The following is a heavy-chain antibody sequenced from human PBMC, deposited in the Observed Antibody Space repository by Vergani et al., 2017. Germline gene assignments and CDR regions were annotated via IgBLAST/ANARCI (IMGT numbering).Heavy chain of an antibody. D-gene: IGHD4-17*01. CDR3: ARDSRDYGDYVDY. V-gene: IGHV1-18*04. CDR1: GYTFTSYG. CDR2: ISTYNGNT. J-gene: IGHJ4*02. Sequence: QVQLVQSGTEVKKPEASVRVSCKAFGYTFTSYGISWVRQAPGQGLEWMGWISTYNGNTKYAQKVQGRVTMTTDTSTSTAYMELRSLRSDDTAVYFCARDSRDYGDYVDYWGQGTLVTGSS.